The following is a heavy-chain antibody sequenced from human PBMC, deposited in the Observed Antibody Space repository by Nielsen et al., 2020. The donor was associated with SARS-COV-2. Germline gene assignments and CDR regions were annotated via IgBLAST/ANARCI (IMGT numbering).Heavy chain of an antibody. V-gene: IGHV3-30*19. Sequence: GESLKISCAASGFTFSSKGMHWVRQAPGKGLEWVAVISYEGTNKDYADSVKGRFTISRDNSKNTLYLQMSSLRAEDTAVYYCAKDDGYCYGGSCYFFDYWGQGTLVTVSS. CDR2: ISYEGTNK. CDR3: AKDDGYCYGGSCYFFDY. CDR1: GFTFSSKG. D-gene: IGHD2-15*01. J-gene: IGHJ4*02.